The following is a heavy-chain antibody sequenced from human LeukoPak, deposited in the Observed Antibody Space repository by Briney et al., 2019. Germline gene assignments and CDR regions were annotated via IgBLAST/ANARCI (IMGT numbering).Heavy chain of an antibody. J-gene: IGHJ4*02. CDR1: GGFISSSSYY. CDR3: ARCLQVEYSGPVLYFDY. V-gene: IGHV4-39*01. Sequence: SETLSLTRTVSGGFISSSSYYWGWIRQPPGKGLVWIGGIYYSGSIYYNPSLKRRVTISVDTAKNQFSLKLSSVTAADTAVYYCARCLQVEYSGPVLYFDYWGQGTLVTVSS. D-gene: IGHD5-12*01. CDR2: IYYSGSI.